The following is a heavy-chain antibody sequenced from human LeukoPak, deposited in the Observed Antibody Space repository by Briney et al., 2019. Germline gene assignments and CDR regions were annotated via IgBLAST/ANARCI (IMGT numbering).Heavy chain of an antibody. J-gene: IGHJ4*02. CDR3: ARGDYYDSSGYYADY. Sequence: SETLSLTCAVYCGSFSGYYWSWIRQPPGKGLEWIGEINHSGSTNYNPSLKSRVTISVDTSKNQFSLKLSSVTAADTAVYYCARGDYYDSSGYYADYWGQGTLVTVSS. CDR2: INHSGST. D-gene: IGHD3-22*01. CDR1: CGSFSGYY. V-gene: IGHV4-34*01.